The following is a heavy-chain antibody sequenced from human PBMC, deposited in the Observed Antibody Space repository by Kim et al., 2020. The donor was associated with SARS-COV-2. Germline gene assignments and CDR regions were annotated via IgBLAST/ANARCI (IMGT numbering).Heavy chain of an antibody. J-gene: IGHJ4*02. CDR3: ARELGYYDFWSGYGGLDY. CDR2: IYTSGST. D-gene: IGHD3-3*01. V-gene: IGHV4-61*02. Sequence: SETLSLTCTVSGGSISSGSYYWSWIRQPAGKGLEWIGRIYTSGSTNYNPSLKSRVTISVDTSKNQFSLKLSSVTAADTAVYYCARELGYYDFWSGYGGLDYWGQGTLVTVSS. CDR1: GGSISSGSYY.